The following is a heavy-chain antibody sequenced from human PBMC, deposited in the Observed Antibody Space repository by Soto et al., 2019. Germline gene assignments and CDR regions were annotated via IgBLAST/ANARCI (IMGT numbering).Heavy chain of an antibody. CDR2: IYYSGST. V-gene: IGHV4-31*03. CDR3: AGVIVGALAD. D-gene: IGHD1-26*01. J-gene: IGHJ4*02. CDR1: GGSISSGGYY. Sequence: SETLSLTCTVSGGSISSGGYYWSWIRQHPGKGLEWIGYIYYSGSTYYNPSLKSRVTISVDTSKNQFSLKLSSVTAADTAVYYCAGVIVGALADWGQGTLVTVSS.